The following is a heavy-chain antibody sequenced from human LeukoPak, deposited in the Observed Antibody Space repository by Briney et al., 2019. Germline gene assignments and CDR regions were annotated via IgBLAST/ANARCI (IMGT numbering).Heavy chain of an antibody. V-gene: IGHV1-8*01. D-gene: IGHD6-13*01. CDR3: ARGIPGFGSWVH. J-gene: IGHJ4*02. CDR2: MNPNSGNT. Sequence: DSVKVSCKASGYTFTSYDINWVRQATGQGLEWMGWMNPNSGNTGYAQKFQGRVTMTRNTSISTAYMELSSLRSEDTAVYYCARGIPGFGSWVHWGQGTLVTVSS. CDR1: GYTFTSYD.